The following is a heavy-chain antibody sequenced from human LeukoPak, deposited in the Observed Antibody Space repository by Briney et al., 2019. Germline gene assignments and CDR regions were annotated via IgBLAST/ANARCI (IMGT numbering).Heavy chain of an antibody. CDR3: VRKGMVRGVSEIMKPYY. CDR2: INPNSGAT. J-gene: IGHJ4*02. Sequence: GASVKVSCKASGYMFTGYYMHWVRQAPGQGLEWMGWINPNSGATNYAQNFQGRVTMTRDTSISTAFMELSRLTSDDTAVYYCVRKGMVRGVSEIMKPYYWGQGTLVTVSS. V-gene: IGHV1-2*02. D-gene: IGHD3-10*01. CDR1: GYMFTGYY.